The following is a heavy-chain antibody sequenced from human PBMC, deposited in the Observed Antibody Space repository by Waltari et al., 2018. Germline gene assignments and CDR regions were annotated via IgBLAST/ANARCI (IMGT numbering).Heavy chain of an antibody. V-gene: IGHV4-39*07. D-gene: IGHD3-10*01. CDR1: GGSISSSSSY. Sequence: QLQLQESGPGLVKPSETLSLTCTVSGGSISSSSSYWGWIRQPPGKGLEWIGSIYYSGSTYYNPSLKSRVTISVDTSKNQFSLKLSSVTAADTAVYYCARQGRDDAFDIWGQGTMVTVSS. CDR3: ARQGRDDAFDI. J-gene: IGHJ3*02. CDR2: IYYSGST.